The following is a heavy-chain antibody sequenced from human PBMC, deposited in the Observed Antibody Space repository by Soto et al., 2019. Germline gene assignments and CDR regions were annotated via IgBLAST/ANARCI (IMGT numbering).Heavy chain of an antibody. Sequence: QLQLQESGPGLVKPSETLSLTCTVSGGSISSSSYYWGWIRQPPGKGLEWIGSVYYSGSTYYNPSLKSRVTISVDTSKNQFSLKLSSVTAADTAVDYCARHDWAKPFDYWGQGTLVTVSS. V-gene: IGHV4-39*01. CDR2: VYYSGST. CDR3: ARHDWAKPFDY. CDR1: GGSISSSSYY. J-gene: IGHJ4*02. D-gene: IGHD3-9*01.